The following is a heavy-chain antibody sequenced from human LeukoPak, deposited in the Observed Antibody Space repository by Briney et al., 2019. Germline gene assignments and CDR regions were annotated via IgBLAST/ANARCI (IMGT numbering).Heavy chain of an antibody. CDR3: ASFSYYYGLDV. D-gene: IGHD3-3*01. V-gene: IGHV3-33*01. CDR1: GFTFSNYG. CDR2: IWYDGSNK. Sequence: GSLRLSCAASGFTFSNYGIHWVHQAPGKGLEWVAVIWYDGSNKYYADSVKGRFTISRDNSKNTLYLQMNSLRAEDTAVYYCASFSYYYGLDVWGQGTTVTVSS. J-gene: IGHJ6*02.